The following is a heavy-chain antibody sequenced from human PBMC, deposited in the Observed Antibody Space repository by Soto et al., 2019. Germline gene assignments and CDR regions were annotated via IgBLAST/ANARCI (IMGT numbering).Heavy chain of an antibody. V-gene: IGHV3-23*01. CDR2: ISGSGGST. Sequence: PGGSLRLSCAASGFTFSSYAMSWVRQAPGKGLEWVSAISGSGGSTYYADSVKGRFTISRDNSKNTLYLQMNSLRAEDTAVYYCAKSSIVLMVYAIFDYWGQGILVTVSS. D-gene: IGHD2-8*01. CDR1: GFTFSSYA. CDR3: AKSSIVLMVYAIFDY. J-gene: IGHJ4*02.